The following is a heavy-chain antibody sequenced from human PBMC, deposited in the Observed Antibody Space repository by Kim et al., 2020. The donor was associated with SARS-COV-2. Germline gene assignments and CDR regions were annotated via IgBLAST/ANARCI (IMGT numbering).Heavy chain of an antibody. CDR2: IKQDGSEK. V-gene: IGHV3-7*03. J-gene: IGHJ3*01. D-gene: IGHD3-3*01. Sequence: GGSLRLSCAASGFTFSNYWMSWVRQAPGKGLEWVANIKQDGSEKYYVDSVKGRLTISRDNAKNSLYLQMNSLRAEDTAVYYCASEGRITTCGVVIEDAF. CDR1: GFTFSNYW. CDR3: ASEGRITTCGVVIEDAF.